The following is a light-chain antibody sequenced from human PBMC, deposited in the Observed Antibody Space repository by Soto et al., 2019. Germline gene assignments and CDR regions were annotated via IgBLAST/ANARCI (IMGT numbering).Light chain of an antibody. V-gene: IGLV2-14*01. Sequence: QSVLTQPASVSGPPGQSITISCTGTSSDVDAYNYVSWYQQYPGKAPRLIIYEVTYRAAGIPSRFSGSKSANTASLTISGLQAEDEADYYCSSDTTSKTRVFGTGTKVTVL. CDR3: SSDTTSKTRV. J-gene: IGLJ1*01. CDR2: EVT. CDR1: SSDVDAYNY.